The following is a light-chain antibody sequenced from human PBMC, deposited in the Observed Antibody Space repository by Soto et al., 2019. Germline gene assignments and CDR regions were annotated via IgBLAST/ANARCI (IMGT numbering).Light chain of an antibody. CDR3: ATWDDSLNGFYV. V-gene: IGLV1-47*01. CDR2: RNN. Sequence: QSVLSQLPSGSGTPGQGFTISCSGSTSNIGSNYVYWYQQLPGTAPKLLIYRNNQRPSGVPDRFSGSKYGNSHSLAISGLRSDDQDDYFCATWDDSLNGFYVFGTGTTVTVL. CDR1: TSNIGSNY. J-gene: IGLJ1*01.